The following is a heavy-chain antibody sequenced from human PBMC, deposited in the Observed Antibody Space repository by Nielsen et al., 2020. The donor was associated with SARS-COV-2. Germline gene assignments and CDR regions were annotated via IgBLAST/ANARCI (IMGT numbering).Heavy chain of an antibody. CDR2: IKQDGSEK. J-gene: IGHJ3*02. D-gene: IGHD3-16*01. CDR3: ARVGTYYDYVWGSKDAFDI. Sequence: GGSLRLSCAASGFTFRRYWMSWVRQAPGKGLEWVANIKQDGSEKYYVDSVKGRFAISRDNAKNSLYLQMNSLRAEDTAVYYCARVGTYYDYVWGSKDAFDIWGQGTMVTVSS. CDR1: GFTFRRYW. V-gene: IGHV3-7*02.